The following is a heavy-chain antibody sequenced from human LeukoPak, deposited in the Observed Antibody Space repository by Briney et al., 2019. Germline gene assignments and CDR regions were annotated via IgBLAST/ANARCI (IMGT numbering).Heavy chain of an antibody. V-gene: IGHV5-51*01. CDR3: ARHVEYGERQNDAFDI. D-gene: IGHD4-17*01. Sequence: GESLKISCKGSGYSFTSYWIGWVRQMPGKGLEWMVIIYPGDSDTRYSPSFQGQVTISADKSISTAYLQWSSLKASDTAMYYCARHVEYGERQNDAFDIWGQGTMVTVSS. CDR2: IYPGDSDT. J-gene: IGHJ3*02. CDR1: GYSFTSYW.